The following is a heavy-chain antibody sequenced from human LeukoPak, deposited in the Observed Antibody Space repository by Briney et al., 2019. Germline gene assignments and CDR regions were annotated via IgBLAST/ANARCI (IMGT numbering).Heavy chain of an antibody. V-gene: IGHV3-48*03. CDR3: ARDDYDSSTPYYFDY. J-gene: IGHJ4*02. CDR2: IHNSGSTI. CDR1: GFTFSTYE. D-gene: IGHD3-22*01. Sequence: PGGSLRLSRAASGFTFSTYEMNWVRQAPGKGLEWVSYIHNSGSTIYYADSVKGRFTISRDNVKNSLYLQMNNLRADDTAVYYCARDDYDSSTPYYFDYWGQGILVTVSS.